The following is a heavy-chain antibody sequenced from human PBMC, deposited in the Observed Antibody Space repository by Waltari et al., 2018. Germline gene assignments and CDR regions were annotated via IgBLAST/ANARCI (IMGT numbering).Heavy chain of an antibody. J-gene: IGHJ4*02. CDR3: ARGSKFGDYGDLDY. V-gene: IGHV1-69*01. CDR1: GDVFENYA. Sequence: VQLVQSGAEVKKPGSSVRVSCKTSGDVFENYAISWVRQAPGKGLEWMGVIIPMFNNPNYAQRFEGTVTITADESTSTGYMELTGLTAEDTAIYYCARGSKFGDYGDLDYWGQGTLVTVS. CDR2: IIPMFNNP. D-gene: IGHD4-17*01.